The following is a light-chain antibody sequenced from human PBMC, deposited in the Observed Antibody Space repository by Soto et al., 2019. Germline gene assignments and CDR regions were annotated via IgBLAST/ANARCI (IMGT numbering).Light chain of an antibody. Sequence: EIVLTQSPATLSLSPGEGATLSCRASQSVSNYLAWYQQKPGQAPRLLIYEASNRASGIPARFSGSGSGTDFTLTISSLEPEDFAVYYCQQRSYWLSFGGGTKVEIK. V-gene: IGKV3-11*01. J-gene: IGKJ4*01. CDR2: EAS. CDR1: QSVSNY. CDR3: QQRSYWLS.